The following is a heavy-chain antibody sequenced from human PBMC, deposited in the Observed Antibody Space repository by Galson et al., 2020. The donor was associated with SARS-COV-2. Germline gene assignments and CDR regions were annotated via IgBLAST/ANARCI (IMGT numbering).Heavy chain of an antibody. Sequence: GGSLRLSCAASGLTFSDYVMNWVRQAPGKGLEYLSAVSRDGTNTYYADSVRGRFSVSRDNSKNTLYLQMDSLRAEDMAVYYCARDPVTTIHFRPCYYGMDVWGQGTTVTVSS. CDR2: VSRDGTNT. D-gene: IGHD4-17*01. J-gene: IGHJ6*02. CDR1: GLTFSDYV. V-gene: IGHV3-64*02. CDR3: ARDPVTTIHFRPCYYGMDV.